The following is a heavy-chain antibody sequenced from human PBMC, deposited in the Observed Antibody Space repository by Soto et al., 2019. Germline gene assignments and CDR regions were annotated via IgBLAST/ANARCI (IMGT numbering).Heavy chain of an antibody. CDR3: ARETTPGTDDYSNYGVLDY. J-gene: IGHJ4*02. CDR1: GGSISSGGYY. V-gene: IGHV4-31*03. D-gene: IGHD4-4*01. CDR2: IYYSGST. Sequence: QVQLQESGPGLVKPSQTLSLTCTVSGGSISSGGYYWSWIRQHPGKGLEWIGYIYYSGSTYYNPSLKSRVTISVDTSKNQFSLKLSSVTAADTAVYYCARETTPGTDDYSNYGVLDYWGQGTLVTVSS.